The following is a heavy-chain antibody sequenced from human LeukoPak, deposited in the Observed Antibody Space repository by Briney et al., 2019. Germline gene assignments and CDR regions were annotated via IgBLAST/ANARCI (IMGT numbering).Heavy chain of an antibody. D-gene: IGHD3-10*01. CDR1: GGSISSGGYY. Sequence: PSETLSLTCTVSGGSISSGGYYWSWIRQPPGKGLEWIGEINHSGSTNYNPSLKSRVTISVDTSKNQFSLKLSSVTAADTAVYYCARGRGVYYGSGSYLRYWGQGTLVTVSS. J-gene: IGHJ4*02. CDR3: ARGRGVYYGSGSYLRY. CDR2: INHSGST. V-gene: IGHV4-39*07.